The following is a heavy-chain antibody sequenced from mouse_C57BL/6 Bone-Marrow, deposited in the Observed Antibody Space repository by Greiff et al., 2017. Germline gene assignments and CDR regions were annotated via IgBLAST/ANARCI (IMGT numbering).Heavy chain of an antibody. D-gene: IGHD2-5*01. CDR1: GYAFSSSW. Sequence: VKLQESGPELVKPGASVKISCKASGYAFSSSWMNWVKQRPGKGLEWIGRIYPGDGDTNYNGKFKGKATLTADKSSSTAYMQLSSLTSEDSAVYFCASDYSNYWGQGTTLTVSS. CDR2: IYPGDGDT. V-gene: IGHV1-82*01. J-gene: IGHJ2*01. CDR3: ASDYSNY.